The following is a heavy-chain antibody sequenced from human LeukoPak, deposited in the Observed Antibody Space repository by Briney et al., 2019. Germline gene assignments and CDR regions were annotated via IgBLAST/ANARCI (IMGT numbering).Heavy chain of an antibody. CDR1: GHTLTELS. J-gene: IGHJ4*02. CDR3: ATSIAAAVAYYYFDY. CDR2: FHPEDGET. Sequence: GASVKVSCKVFGHTLTELSMHWVRQAPGKGLEWMGGFHPEDGETISAQKFQGRVTLTEDTSTDTAYMELSSLRSEDTAVYYCATSIAAAVAYYYFDYWGQGTLVTVSS. V-gene: IGHV1-24*01. D-gene: IGHD6-13*01.